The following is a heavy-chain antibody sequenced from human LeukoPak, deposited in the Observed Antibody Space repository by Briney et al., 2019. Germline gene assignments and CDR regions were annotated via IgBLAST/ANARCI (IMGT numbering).Heavy chain of an antibody. CDR2: TSSNGGST. CDR3: ARDREKVVTAYYYGMDV. J-gene: IGHJ6*02. Sequence: GGSLRLSCAASGFTFSSYAMHWVRQAPGKGLEYVSATSSNGGSTYYANSVKGRFTISRDNSKNTLYLQMGSLRAEDMAVYYCARDREKVVTAYYYGMDVWGQGTTVTVSS. V-gene: IGHV3-64*01. CDR1: GFTFSSYA. D-gene: IGHD2-21*02.